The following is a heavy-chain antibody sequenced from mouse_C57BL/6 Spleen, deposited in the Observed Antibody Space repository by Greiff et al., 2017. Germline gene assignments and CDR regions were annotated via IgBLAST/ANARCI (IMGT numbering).Heavy chain of an antibody. V-gene: IGHV1-26*01. Sequence: VQLQQSGPELVKPGASVKISCKASGYTFTDYYMNWVKQSHGKSLEWIGDINPNNGGTSYNQKFKGKATLTVDKSSSTAYMELRSLTSEDSAVYNCAREEPFAYGGQGTLVTVSA. CDR3: AREEPFAY. CDR2: INPNNGGT. D-gene: IGHD6-1*01. CDR1: GYTFTDYY. J-gene: IGHJ3*01.